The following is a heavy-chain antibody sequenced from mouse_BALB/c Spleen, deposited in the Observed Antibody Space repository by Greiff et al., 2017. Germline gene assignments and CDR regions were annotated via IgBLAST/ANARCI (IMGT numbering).Heavy chain of an antibody. CDR3: ARSFHYYGSSSLDY. CDR2: ISSGSSTI. CDR1: GFTFSSFG. Sequence: EVKLMESGGGLVQPGGSRKLSCAASGFTFSSFGMHWVRQAPEKGLEWVAYISSGSSTIYYADTVKGRFTISRDNPKNTLFLQMTSLRSEDTAMYYCARSFHYYGSSSLDYWGQGTTLTVSS. V-gene: IGHV5-17*02. D-gene: IGHD1-1*01. J-gene: IGHJ2*01.